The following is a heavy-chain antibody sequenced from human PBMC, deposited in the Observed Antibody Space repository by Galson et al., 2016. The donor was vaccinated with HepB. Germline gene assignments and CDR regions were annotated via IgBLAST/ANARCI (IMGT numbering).Heavy chain of an antibody. CDR3: ARFGGSLGMDV. CDR2: IWYDGSNK. Sequence: SLRLSCAASGFTFSDFGMHWVRQAPGKGLEWVALIWYDGSNKHYADSVKGRFTISRDNSKNTLYLQMNSQTAEDTAVYYCARFGGSLGMDVWGQGTTVTVSS. D-gene: IGHD2-15*01. CDR1: GFTFSDFG. V-gene: IGHV3-33*01. J-gene: IGHJ6*02.